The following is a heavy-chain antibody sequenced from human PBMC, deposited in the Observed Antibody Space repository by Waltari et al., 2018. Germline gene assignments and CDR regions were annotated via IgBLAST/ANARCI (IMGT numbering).Heavy chain of an antibody. CDR3: ARSYQSGSYWDY. V-gene: IGHV1-2*02. J-gene: IGHJ4*02. D-gene: IGHD1-26*01. CDR2: IHPNRGDT. Sequence: QVQLVQSGAEVKKPGASVKVSCKASGYAFTSYYMHWVRQAPGQGLEWMGWIHPNRGDTNDAQKCQGRVTRTRDTYITTAYMELSRLRSDDTAVYYCARSYQSGSYWDYWGQGTLVTVSS. CDR1: GYAFTSYY.